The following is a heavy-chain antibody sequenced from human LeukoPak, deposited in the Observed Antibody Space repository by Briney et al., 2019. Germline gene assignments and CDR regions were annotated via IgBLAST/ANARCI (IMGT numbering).Heavy chain of an antibody. D-gene: IGHD2-2*01. CDR3: ARAPGYCDSSSCENWYFDL. Sequence: GGSLRLSCAASGFTFSNYAMSWVRQAPGKGLEWVSAISGSGGSTYYAGSVKGRFTISRDNSKNTLYLQMNSLRAEDTAFYYCARAPGYCDSSSCENWYFDLWGRGTLVTVSS. J-gene: IGHJ2*01. V-gene: IGHV3-23*01. CDR2: ISGSGGST. CDR1: GFTFSNYA.